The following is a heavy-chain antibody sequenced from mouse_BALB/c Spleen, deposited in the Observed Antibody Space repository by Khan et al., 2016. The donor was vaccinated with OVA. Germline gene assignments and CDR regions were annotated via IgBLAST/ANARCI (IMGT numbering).Heavy chain of an antibody. V-gene: IGHV5-6*01. D-gene: IGHD4-1*01. J-gene: IGHJ3*01. CDR2: ISSGGDYT. CDR3: ASHLTGSFAY. CDR1: GLTFSSYS. Sequence: EVELVESGGDLVKPGGSLKFSCAASGLTFSSYSMSWVRQTPDKRLEWVATISSGGDYTYYSDNVKGRFTISRDNAKNTLYLQMSSLKSEDTAMYYCASHLTGSFAYWGQGTLVTVSA.